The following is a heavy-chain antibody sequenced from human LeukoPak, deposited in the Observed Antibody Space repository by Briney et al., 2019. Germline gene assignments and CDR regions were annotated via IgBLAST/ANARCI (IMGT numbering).Heavy chain of an antibody. D-gene: IGHD5-12*01. Sequence: GGSLRLSCATSGFSFSDYAMHWVRQAPGKGLEWVAFIHYDGNNKNYADSVKGRFTISRDNSRNTLDLQMNSLRAEDTAVYYCAREVVATIAAPYYFDYWGQGTLVTVSS. CDR1: GFSFSDYA. CDR2: IHYDGNNK. J-gene: IGHJ4*02. V-gene: IGHV3-30*02. CDR3: AREVVATIAAPYYFDY.